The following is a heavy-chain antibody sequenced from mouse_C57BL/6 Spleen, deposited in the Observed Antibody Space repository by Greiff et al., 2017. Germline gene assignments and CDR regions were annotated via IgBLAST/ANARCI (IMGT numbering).Heavy chain of an antibody. CDR2: IYPGDGDT. CDR3: ARSSYCSNYEAMDY. J-gene: IGHJ4*01. D-gene: IGHD2-5*01. V-gene: IGHV1-82*01. Sequence: VQLQQSGPELVKPGASVKISCKASGYAFSSSWMNWVKQRPGKGLEWIGRIYPGDGDTNYNGKFKGKATLTADKSSSTAYMQLSSLTSEDAAVYFCARSSYCSNYEAMDYWGQGTSVTVSA. CDR1: GYAFSSSW.